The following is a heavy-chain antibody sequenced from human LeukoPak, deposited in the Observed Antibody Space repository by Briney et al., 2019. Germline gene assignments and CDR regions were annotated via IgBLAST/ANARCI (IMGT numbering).Heavy chain of an antibody. CDR1: GGSFSGYY. Sequence: SETLSLTCAVYGGSFSGYYWSWIRQPPGKGLEWIGEIYHSGSTNYNPSLKSRVTISVDKSKNQFSLNLSSVTAADTAVCYCTRRAGTDSNGAFDIWGQGTMVTVSS. J-gene: IGHJ3*02. CDR3: TRRAGTDSNGAFDI. D-gene: IGHD6-19*01. V-gene: IGHV4-34*01. CDR2: IYHSGST.